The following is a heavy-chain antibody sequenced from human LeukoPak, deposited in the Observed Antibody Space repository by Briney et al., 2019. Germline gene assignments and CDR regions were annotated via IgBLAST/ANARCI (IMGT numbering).Heavy chain of an antibody. CDR1: GCTFTGYY. V-gene: IGHV1-2*02. Sequence: ASVKVSCKASGCTFTGYYMHWVRQAPGQELEWMGWINPNSGGTNYAQKFQGRVTMTRDTSISTAYMELSRLRSDDTAVYYCARKTIAPPGWFDPWGQGTLVTVSS. CDR3: ARKTIAPPGWFDP. D-gene: IGHD6-6*01. J-gene: IGHJ5*02. CDR2: INPNSGGT.